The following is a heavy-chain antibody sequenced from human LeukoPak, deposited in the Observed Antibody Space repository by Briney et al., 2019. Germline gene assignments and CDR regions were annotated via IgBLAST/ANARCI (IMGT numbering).Heavy chain of an antibody. CDR3: ARGEYYDSSGCDY. J-gene: IGHJ4*02. V-gene: IGHV3-33*01. CDR1: GFTFSSYG. Sequence: GGSLRLSCAASGFTFSSYGMHWVRQAPGKGLEWVAVIWYDGSNKYYADSVKGRFTISRDNSKNTLYLQVNSLRAEDTAVYYCARGEYYDSSGCDYWGQGTLVTVSS. CDR2: IWYDGSNK. D-gene: IGHD3-22*01.